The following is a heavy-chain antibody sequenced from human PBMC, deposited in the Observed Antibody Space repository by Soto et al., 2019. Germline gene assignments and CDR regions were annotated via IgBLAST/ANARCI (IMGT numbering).Heavy chain of an antibody. J-gene: IGHJ6*02. V-gene: IGHV4-34*01. D-gene: IGHD2-15*01. CDR1: GGSFSGYY. Sequence: PSETLSLTCAVYGGSFSGYYWSWIRQPPGKGLEWIGEINHSGSTNYNPSLKSRVTISVDTSKNQFSLKLSSVTAADTAVYYCAFSGGPITYYYYGMDVWGQGTTVTVSS. CDR3: AFSGGPITYYYYGMDV. CDR2: INHSGST.